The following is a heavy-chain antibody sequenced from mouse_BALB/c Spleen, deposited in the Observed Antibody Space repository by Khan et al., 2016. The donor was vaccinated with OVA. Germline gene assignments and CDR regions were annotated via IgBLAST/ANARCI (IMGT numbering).Heavy chain of an antibody. J-gene: IGHJ3*01. CDR2: IWGDGST. D-gene: IGHD1-1*01. CDR3: VKQYYGRSWITY. V-gene: IGHV2-3*01. Sequence: QVQLKESGPGLVAPSQSLSITCTVSNFSLTNYGVSWVRQPPGKGLERPGVIWGDGSTNYHSALIFRLSISKDNSKSQVCLKMNSLQTEDTSTYYCVKQYYGRSWITYWGQGTLVTVSA. CDR1: NFSLTNYG.